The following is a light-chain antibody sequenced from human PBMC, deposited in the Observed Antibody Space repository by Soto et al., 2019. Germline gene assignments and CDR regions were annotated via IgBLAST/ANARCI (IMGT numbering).Light chain of an antibody. Sequence: EIVMTQSPATLSVSPGERATLSCRASQSVSPDFAWYQQKPGQAPRLLMYGASTRATGIPARFSGSGSGTEFTLTISSLQAEEFAVYYCQQYHNWPPYTFGQGTKLEIK. CDR2: GAS. J-gene: IGKJ2*01. V-gene: IGKV3-15*01. CDR1: QSVSPD. CDR3: QQYHNWPPYT.